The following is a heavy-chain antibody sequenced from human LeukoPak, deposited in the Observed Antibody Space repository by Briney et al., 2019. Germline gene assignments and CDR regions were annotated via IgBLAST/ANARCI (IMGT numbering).Heavy chain of an antibody. Sequence: QPGGSLRLSCAASGFTFSSYAMSWVRQAPGKGLEWVSAISGSGGSTYYADSVKGRFTISRDNSKNTLYLQMNSLRAEDTAVYYCARVKKIWSGYGPLDYWGQGTLVTVSS. CDR2: ISGSGGST. D-gene: IGHD3-3*01. CDR3: ARVKKIWSGYGPLDY. CDR1: GFTFSSYA. J-gene: IGHJ4*02. V-gene: IGHV3-23*01.